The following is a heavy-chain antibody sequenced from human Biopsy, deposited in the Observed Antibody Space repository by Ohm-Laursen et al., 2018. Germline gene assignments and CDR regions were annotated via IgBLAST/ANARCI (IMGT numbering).Heavy chain of an antibody. Sequence: GSLRLSCTASGFTFSPYTMNWVRQAPGEGLEWVSSISSRSSDIYYADSVKGGFTISRDNAKNSLYLQMNSLRAEDTALYYCARIFLVGVTPGYGMDVWGQGTTVTVSS. V-gene: IGHV3-21*01. D-gene: IGHD1-26*01. CDR1: GFTFSPYT. CDR3: ARIFLVGVTPGYGMDV. CDR2: ISSRSSDI. J-gene: IGHJ6*02.